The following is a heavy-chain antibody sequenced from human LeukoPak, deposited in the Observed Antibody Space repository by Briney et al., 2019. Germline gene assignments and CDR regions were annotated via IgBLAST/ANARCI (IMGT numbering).Heavy chain of an antibody. CDR1: GFTISSNY. J-gene: IGHJ4*02. V-gene: IGHV3-66*01. D-gene: IGHD3-10*01. Sequence: GGSLRLSCAASGFTISSNYMSWVRQAPGKGLEWVSVIYSGGSTYYADSVKGRFTISRDNSKNTLYLQMNSLRADDTAVYYCAREAAMVRGPFDHWGQGTLVTVSS. CDR3: AREAAMVRGPFDH. CDR2: IYSGGST.